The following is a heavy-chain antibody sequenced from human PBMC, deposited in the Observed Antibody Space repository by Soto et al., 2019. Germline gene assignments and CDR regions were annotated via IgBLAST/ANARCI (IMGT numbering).Heavy chain of an antibody. CDR3: ARERGVVTAIPYYYYYGMDV. Sequence: LSLTCTVSGGSISSYYWSWIRQPAGKGLEWIGRIYTSGSTNYNPSLKSRVTMSVDTSKNQFSLKLSSVTAADTAVYYCARERGVVTAIPYYYYYGMDVWGQGTTVTVSS. CDR2: IYTSGST. J-gene: IGHJ6*02. CDR1: GGSISSYY. V-gene: IGHV4-4*07. D-gene: IGHD2-21*02.